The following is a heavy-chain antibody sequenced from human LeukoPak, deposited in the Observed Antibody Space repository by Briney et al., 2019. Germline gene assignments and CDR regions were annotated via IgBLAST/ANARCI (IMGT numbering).Heavy chain of an antibody. CDR1: GGSISSYY. Sequence: SETLSLTCTVSGGSISSYYWSWIRQPAGKGLEWIGRIHTSGSTNYNPSLKRRVTMSVDTSKNQFSLKLSSVTAADTAVYYCARDTGAVAGRFDPWSQGTLVTVSS. CDR3: ARDTGAVAGRFDP. D-gene: IGHD6-13*01. CDR2: IHTSGST. J-gene: IGHJ5*02. V-gene: IGHV4-4*07.